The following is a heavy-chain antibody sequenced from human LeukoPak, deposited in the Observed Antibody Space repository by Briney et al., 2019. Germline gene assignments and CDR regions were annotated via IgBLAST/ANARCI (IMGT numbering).Heavy chain of an antibody. CDR2: ISYDGSNK. Sequence: GRSLRLSCAASGFTFSSYAMHWVRQAPGKGLEWVAVISYDGSNKYYADSVKGRFTISRDNPKNTLYLQMNSLRAEDTAVYYCAREYSSSWYIMGDYWGQGTLVTVSS. CDR3: AREYSSSWYIMGDY. J-gene: IGHJ4*02. CDR1: GFTFSSYA. V-gene: IGHV3-30-3*01. D-gene: IGHD6-13*01.